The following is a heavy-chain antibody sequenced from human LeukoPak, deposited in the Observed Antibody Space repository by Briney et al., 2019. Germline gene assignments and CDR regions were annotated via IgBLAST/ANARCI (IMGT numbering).Heavy chain of an antibody. V-gene: IGHV1-69*04. Sequence: ASVKVSCKASGGTFSSYAISWVRQAPGQGLEWMGRIIPILGIANYAQKFQGRVTMTRDTSISTAYMELSRLRSDDTAVYYCARDGVGYYDSSGYYYFQHWGQGTLVTVSS. D-gene: IGHD3-22*01. CDR3: ARDGVGYYDSSGYYYFQH. J-gene: IGHJ1*01. CDR2: IIPILGIA. CDR1: GGTFSSYA.